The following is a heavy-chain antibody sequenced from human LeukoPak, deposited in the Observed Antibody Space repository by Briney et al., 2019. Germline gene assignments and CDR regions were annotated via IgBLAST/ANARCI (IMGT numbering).Heavy chain of an antibody. CDR3: ARDPAPDYFDY. CDR2: INAGNGNT. J-gene: IGHJ4*02. Sequence: ASVKVSCKASGYTFTNYVMHWVRQAPGQRREWMGWINAGNGNTKYSQKFQGRVTFTRDTSASTAYMELSSLRSEDTAVYYCARDPAPDYFDYWGQGTLVTVSS. CDR1: GYTFTNYV. V-gene: IGHV1-3*01.